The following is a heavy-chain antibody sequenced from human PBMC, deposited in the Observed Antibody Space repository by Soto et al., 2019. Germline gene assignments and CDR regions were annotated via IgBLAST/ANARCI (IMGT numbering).Heavy chain of an antibody. CDR3: VRMNTDSYSSCYAMDV. J-gene: IGHJ6*02. CDR2: IFSDAER. D-gene: IGHD3-16*01. CDR1: GFSLTTGRMG. Sequence: QVTLRESGPVLVKPTETLTLTCNVSGFSLTTGRMGVSWIRQPPGQALEWLAHIFSDAERSYSRSLQGRLTVSKVGFGSQVVLTMTNMGPVDTGTYFCVRMNTDSYSSCYAMDVWGQGTTVTVSS. V-gene: IGHV2-26*01.